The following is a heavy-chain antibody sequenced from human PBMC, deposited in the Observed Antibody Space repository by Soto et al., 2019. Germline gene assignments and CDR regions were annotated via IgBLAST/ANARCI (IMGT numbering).Heavy chain of an antibody. D-gene: IGHD2-15*01. J-gene: IGHJ5*02. V-gene: IGHV1-8*01. CDR1: GYTFTSYD. CDR3: ARGLVYCSGGSCYNWFDP. Sequence: QVQLVQSGAEVKKPGASVKVSCKASGYTFTSYDINWVRQATGQGLEWMGWMNPNSGNTGYAQKFQGRVTMTRNTSIRTAYMELSSLRSEDTAVYYCARGLVYCSGGSCYNWFDPWGQGTLVTVSS. CDR2: MNPNSGNT.